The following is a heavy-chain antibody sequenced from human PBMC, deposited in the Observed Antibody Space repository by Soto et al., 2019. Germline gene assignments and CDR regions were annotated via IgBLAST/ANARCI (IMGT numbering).Heavy chain of an antibody. CDR2: IYYSGST. J-gene: IGHJ6*03. CDR1: GGSISSSSYY. Sequence: SETLSLTCTVSGGSISSSSYYWGWIRQPPGKGLEWIGSIYYSGSTYYNPSLKSRVTISVDTSKNQFSLKLSSVTAADTAVYYCARRVGRDIVVVPAPMDAWGKGTTVTVSS. D-gene: IGHD2-2*01. V-gene: IGHV4-39*01. CDR3: ARRVGRDIVVVPAPMDA.